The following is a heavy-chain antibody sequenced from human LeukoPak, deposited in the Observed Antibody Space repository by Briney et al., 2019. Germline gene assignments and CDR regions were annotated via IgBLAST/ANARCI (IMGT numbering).Heavy chain of an antibody. CDR2: IYYSGST. Sequence: SETLSLTCTVSGGSISSSSYYWGWIRQPPGKGLEWIGSIYYSGSTYYNPSLKSRVTISVDTSKNQFSLKLSSVTAADTAVYYCARDRGGASDFWSGYYSILYYMDVWGKGTTVTVSS. V-gene: IGHV4-39*07. D-gene: IGHD3-3*01. CDR1: GGSISSSSYY. J-gene: IGHJ6*03. CDR3: ARDRGGASDFWSGYYSILYYMDV.